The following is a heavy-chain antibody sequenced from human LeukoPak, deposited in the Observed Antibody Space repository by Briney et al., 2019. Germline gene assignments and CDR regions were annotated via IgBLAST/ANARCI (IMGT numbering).Heavy chain of an antibody. V-gene: IGHV3-21*01. CDR1: GFTFSSYS. D-gene: IGHD3-16*02. J-gene: IGHJ4*02. CDR2: ISSSSSYI. Sequence: GGSLRLSCAASGFTFSSYSMNWVRQAPGKGLEWVSSISSSSSYIYYADSVKGRFTISRDNAKNSLYLQMNSLRAEDTAVYCCVREAGRYTGFDYWGQGTLVTVSS. CDR3: VREAGRYTGFDY.